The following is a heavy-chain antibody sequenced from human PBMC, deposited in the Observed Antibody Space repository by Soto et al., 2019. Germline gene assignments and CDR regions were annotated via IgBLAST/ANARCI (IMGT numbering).Heavy chain of an antibody. V-gene: IGHV3-23*01. CDR2: ISGSGGST. CDR1: GFTFSSYA. D-gene: IGHD3-3*01. CDR3: AKDHEDRIFGVVIPYYYYGMDV. J-gene: IGHJ6*02. Sequence: EVQLLESGGGLVQPGGSLRLSCAASGFTFSSYAMSWVRQAPGKGLEWVSAISGSGGSTYYADSVKGRFTISRDNSKNTLYLQMNSLRAEDTAVYYCAKDHEDRIFGVVIPYYYYGMDVWGQGTTVTVSS.